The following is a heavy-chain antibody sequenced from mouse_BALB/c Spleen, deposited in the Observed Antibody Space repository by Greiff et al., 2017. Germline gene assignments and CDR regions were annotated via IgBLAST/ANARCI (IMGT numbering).Heavy chain of an antibody. CDR2: ISSGGSYT. Sequence: EVQRVESGGGLVKPGGSLKLSCAASGFTFSSYAMSWVRQTPEKRLEWVATISSGGSYTYYPDSLKGRFTISRDNAKNTLYLQMSSLRSEDTAMYYCARLIYYYGSSYPHFDYWGQGTTLTVSS. D-gene: IGHD1-1*01. J-gene: IGHJ2*01. V-gene: IGHV5-9-3*01. CDR1: GFTFSSYA. CDR3: ARLIYYYGSSYPHFDY.